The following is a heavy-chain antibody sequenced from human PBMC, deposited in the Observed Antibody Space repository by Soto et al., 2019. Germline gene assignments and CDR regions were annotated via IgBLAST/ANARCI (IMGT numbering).Heavy chain of an antibody. CDR1: GFTFSSYS. D-gene: IGHD3-3*02. CDR3: ARGAPFYPFDY. CDR2: ISSSSSYI. J-gene: IGHJ4*02. Sequence: GGSLRLSCAASGFTFSSYSMNWVRQAPGKGLEWVSSISSSSSYIYYADSVKGRFTTSRDNAKNSLYLQMNSLRAEDTAVYYCARGAPFYPFDYWGQGTLVTVSS. V-gene: IGHV3-21*01.